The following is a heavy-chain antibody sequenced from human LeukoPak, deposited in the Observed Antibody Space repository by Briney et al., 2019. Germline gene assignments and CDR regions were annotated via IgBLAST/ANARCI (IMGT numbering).Heavy chain of an antibody. Sequence: GGSLRLASAASGFTFSSYSMNWVSQAPGKGLEWVSSISSSSTYIYYADSVKGRFTISRDNAKNSLYLQMNSLRAEDTAVYYCARELVDYDSSGYPDYWGQGTLVTVSS. CDR3: ARELVDYDSSGYPDY. CDR2: ISSSSTYI. V-gene: IGHV3-21*01. J-gene: IGHJ4*02. CDR1: GFTFSSYS. D-gene: IGHD3-22*01.